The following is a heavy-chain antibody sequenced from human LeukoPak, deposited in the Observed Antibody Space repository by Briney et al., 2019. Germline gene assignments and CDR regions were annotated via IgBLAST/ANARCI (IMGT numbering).Heavy chain of an antibody. J-gene: IGHJ6*02. CDR1: GYTLSDYF. Sequence: ASVTVSCTASGYTLSDYFLHWVRQAPGQGLEWMGWINPNSGGTNYAQKFQGRVTMTRDTSINTAYMDLSSLRSDDTAVYYCARDYYGLDLWGQGTTVTVSS. CDR3: ARDYYGLDL. CDR2: INPNSGGT. V-gene: IGHV1-2*02.